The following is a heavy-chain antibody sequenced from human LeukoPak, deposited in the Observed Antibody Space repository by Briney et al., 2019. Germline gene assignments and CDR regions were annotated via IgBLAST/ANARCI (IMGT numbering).Heavy chain of an antibody. Sequence: PGGSLRLSCAASGFTFSRYWMHWVRQAPGKGLVWVSRISSDGGNTAYADSVKGRFTVSRDNAKNTLYLQLSSLRAEDTAMYYCARGMTGYSGGRYDFDFWGQGTLVTVSS. D-gene: IGHD6-19*01. CDR1: GFTFSRYW. V-gene: IGHV3-74*01. CDR2: ISSDGGNT. J-gene: IGHJ4*02. CDR3: ARGMTGYSGGRYDFDF.